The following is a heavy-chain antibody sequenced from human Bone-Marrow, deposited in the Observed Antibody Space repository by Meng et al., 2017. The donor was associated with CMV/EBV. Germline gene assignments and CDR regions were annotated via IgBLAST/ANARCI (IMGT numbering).Heavy chain of an antibody. CDR3: ARDPNSRYNDLDY. CDR1: GFTFSRHA. Sequence: GESLKISCAAAGFTFSRHAIHWVRQAPGRGLEWVAVISHGGDTQYTDTVKGRFTISRDNSRNTVYLKMNSLRPEDTAVYYCARDPNSRYNDLDYWGQGTLVTVSS. D-gene: IGHD1-1*01. CDR2: ISHGGDTQ. J-gene: IGHJ4*02. V-gene: IGHV3-30*04.